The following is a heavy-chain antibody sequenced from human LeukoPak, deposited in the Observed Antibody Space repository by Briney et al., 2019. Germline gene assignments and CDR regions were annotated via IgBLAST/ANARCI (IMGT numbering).Heavy chain of an antibody. CDR1: GYSFTKYY. V-gene: IGHV1-69*04. D-gene: IGHD3-9*01. Sequence: ASVKVSCKASGYSFTKYYIHWVRQAPGQGLEWMGRIIPILGIANYAQKFQGRVTITADKSTSTAYMELSSLRSEDTAVYYCARDGRLRYFDTNPPDYWGQGTLVTVSS. CDR2: IIPILGIA. CDR3: ARDGRLRYFDTNPPDY. J-gene: IGHJ4*02.